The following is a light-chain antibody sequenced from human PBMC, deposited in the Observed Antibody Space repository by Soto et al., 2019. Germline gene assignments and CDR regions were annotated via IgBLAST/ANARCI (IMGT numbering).Light chain of an antibody. CDR1: QSYSTW. Sequence: DIQVTQSPSTLSASVGDRVTITCRASQSYSTWLAWYQQKPGKAPKLLIYDASTLESGVPSRFSGSGSGTEFTLTISSLQPDDFATYHCQQYSSYSWTFGQGTMVDIK. J-gene: IGKJ1*01. CDR3: QQYSSYSWT. CDR2: DAS. V-gene: IGKV1-5*01.